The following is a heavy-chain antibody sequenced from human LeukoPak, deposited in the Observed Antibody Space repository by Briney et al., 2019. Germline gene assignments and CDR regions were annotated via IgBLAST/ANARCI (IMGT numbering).Heavy chain of an antibody. CDR2: IYSGGST. J-gene: IGHJ4*02. CDR1: GFTVSSNY. CDR3: ARDRYYGSGSSD. V-gene: IGHV3-53*01. Sequence: GGSLRLSCAASGFTVSSNYMSWVRQAPGKGLEWVSVIYSGGSTYYADSVKGRFTISRDNSKNTLYLQMNSLRAEDTAVYYCARDRYYGSGSSDWGQGTLVTVSS. D-gene: IGHD3-10*01.